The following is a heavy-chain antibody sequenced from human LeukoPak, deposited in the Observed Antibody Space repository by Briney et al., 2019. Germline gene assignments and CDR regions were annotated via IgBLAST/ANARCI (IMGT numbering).Heavy chain of an antibody. D-gene: IGHD6-13*01. CDR2: ISSSSSYI. Sequence: GGSLRLSCAASGFTFSSYSMNWDRQAPGKWLEWVSSISSSSSYIYYADSVKGRFTISRDNAKNSLYLQMNSLRAEDTAVYYCARENGSRSWYAASFDYWGLGTLVTVSS. CDR1: GFTFSSYS. J-gene: IGHJ4*02. V-gene: IGHV3-21*01. CDR3: ARENGSRSWYAASFDY.